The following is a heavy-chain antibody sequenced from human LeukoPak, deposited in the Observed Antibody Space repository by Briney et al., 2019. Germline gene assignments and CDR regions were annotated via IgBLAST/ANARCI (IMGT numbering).Heavy chain of an antibody. D-gene: IGHD3-10*01. Sequence: PGGSLRLSCAASGFTFSSYSMNWVRQAPGKGLEWVSSISSSRTYIYYADSVKGRFTISRDNAKNSLSLQMNTLRAEDTAVYYCAKVRVLLWFGELSPFDYWGQGTLVTVSS. V-gene: IGHV3-21*04. CDR1: GFTFSSYS. CDR3: AKVRVLLWFGELSPFDY. CDR2: ISSSRTYI. J-gene: IGHJ4*02.